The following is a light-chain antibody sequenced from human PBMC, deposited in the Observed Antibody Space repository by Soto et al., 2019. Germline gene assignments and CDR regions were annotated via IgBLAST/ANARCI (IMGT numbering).Light chain of an antibody. CDR3: QQYGSSPRMYT. J-gene: IGKJ2*01. V-gene: IGKV3-20*01. Sequence: EIVLTQSPGTLSLSPGERATLSCRASQSVSSTYLAWYQQKPGQAPRLLIYGASSRATGIPDRFSGSGSGRAFTLSISRLEPEDFAVYYCQQYGSSPRMYTFGQGTKLEIK. CDR1: QSVSSTY. CDR2: GAS.